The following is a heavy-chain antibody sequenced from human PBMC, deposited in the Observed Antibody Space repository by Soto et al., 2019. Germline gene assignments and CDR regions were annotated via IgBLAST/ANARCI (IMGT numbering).Heavy chain of an antibody. CDR1: GGSFSGYY. CDR3: ARGRRNPLRYYYYGMDV. J-gene: IGHJ6*02. CDR2: INHSGST. Sequence: PSDTLSLTCSGYGGSFSGYYWSWIRQPPGKGLEGFAQINHSGSTNYNPSLKSRVTISVDTSKNQFSLKLSSVTAADTAVYYCARGRRNPLRYYYYGMDVWGQGTTVTFSS. D-gene: IGHD2-2*01. V-gene: IGHV4-34*01.